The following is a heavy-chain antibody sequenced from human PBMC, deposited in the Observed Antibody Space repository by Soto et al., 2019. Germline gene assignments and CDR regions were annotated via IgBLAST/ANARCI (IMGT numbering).Heavy chain of an antibody. Sequence: SLTATVSAGTPSTSSSSWGRSRQPPGKGLEWIGSIYYSGSTYYNPSLKSRVTISVDTSKNQFSLKLSSVTAADTAVYYCARGGGSSSWSDYYYYGMDVWGQGTTVT. V-gene: IGHV4-39*01. D-gene: IGHD6-13*01. CDR1: AGTPSTSSSS. CDR3: ARGGGSSSWSDYYYYGMDV. J-gene: IGHJ6*02. CDR2: IYYSGST.